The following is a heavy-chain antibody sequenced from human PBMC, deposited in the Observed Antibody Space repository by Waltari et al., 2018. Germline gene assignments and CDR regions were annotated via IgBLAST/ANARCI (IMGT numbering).Heavy chain of an antibody. D-gene: IGHD1-20*01. CDR2: ISVREGT. CDR3: ATPFYNWYDPLHS. J-gene: IGHJ4*02. V-gene: IGHV3-23*01. CDR1: GIIFNNFA. Sequence: EVQLLESGGGLVQPGGSLRLSCAASGIIFNNFAINWVRLSPGTGLQWVSAISVREGTYYADSVKGRFTVSRDTSKNTVYLQMSDLRGEDTAIYYCATPFYNWYDPLHSWGQGTLVAVSS.